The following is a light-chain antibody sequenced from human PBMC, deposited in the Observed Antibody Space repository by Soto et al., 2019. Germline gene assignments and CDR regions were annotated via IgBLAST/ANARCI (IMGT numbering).Light chain of an antibody. Sequence: DIQMTQSPCTLSASVGDRVAITCRASRNINNLLAWYQQKPGKAPKLLIYKASSLESGVPSRFSGRGSGTEFTLTISSLQPDDFATYHCQPYYSFPLTFGGGTKVEIK. CDR1: RNINNL. CDR2: KAS. CDR3: QPYYSFPLT. V-gene: IGKV1-5*03. J-gene: IGKJ4*01.